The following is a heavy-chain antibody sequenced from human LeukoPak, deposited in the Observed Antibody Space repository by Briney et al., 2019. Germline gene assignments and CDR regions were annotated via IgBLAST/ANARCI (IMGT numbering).Heavy chain of an antibody. D-gene: IGHD1-1*01. Sequence: GGSLRLSCAASGFTVSSKYMSWVRQAPGKGLEWVSVIYSDRSTYYADSVKGRFTISRDKSKNTLYLQMNSLRAEDTAVYYCAREGPGTTFDYWGQGTLVTVSS. CDR1: GFTVSSKY. CDR3: AREGPGTTFDY. J-gene: IGHJ4*02. V-gene: IGHV3-66*01. CDR2: IYSDRST.